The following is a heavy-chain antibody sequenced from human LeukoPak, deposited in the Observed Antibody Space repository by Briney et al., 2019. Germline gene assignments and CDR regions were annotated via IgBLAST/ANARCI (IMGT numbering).Heavy chain of an antibody. D-gene: IGHD6-19*01. J-gene: IGHJ4*02. Sequence: PGVSLRLSCAVSGFTFSSYRMSWVRQAPGKGLEWVANIKQVGCEKYYLDSVKGRFTISRDNTKKSLYLQMNSLRAEDTAVYYCARDYSGWYYYWGQGTLVTVS. CDR2: IKQVGCEK. CDR3: ARDYSGWYYY. V-gene: IGHV3-7*04. CDR1: GFTFSSYR.